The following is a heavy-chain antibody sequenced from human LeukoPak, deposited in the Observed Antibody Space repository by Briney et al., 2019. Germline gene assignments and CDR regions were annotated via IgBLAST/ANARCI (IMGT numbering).Heavy chain of an antibody. J-gene: IGHJ4*02. CDR3: ARGNRGSYDY. Sequence: GGSLRLSCAASGFTFSTYWMCWVRQAPGKGLGWVSLMNGDGTTTIYADSVKGRFTISRDNAKNTLYLEMNSLRAEDTAVYYCARGNRGSYDYWGQGTLVTVSS. CDR1: GFTFSTYW. V-gene: IGHV3-74*01. D-gene: IGHD3-16*01. CDR2: MNGDGTTT.